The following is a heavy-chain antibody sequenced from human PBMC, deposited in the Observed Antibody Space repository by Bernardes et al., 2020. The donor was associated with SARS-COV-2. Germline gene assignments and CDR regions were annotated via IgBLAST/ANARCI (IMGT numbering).Heavy chain of an antibody. D-gene: IGHD3-22*01. CDR2: ISAYNGNT. CDR3: ARSMTPNYYDSSGYYYGLFY. Sequence: ASVKVSCKASGYTFTSYGISWVRQAPGQGLEWMGWISAYNGNTNYAQKLQGRVTMTTDTSTSTAYMELRSLRSDDTAVYYCARSMTPNYYDSSGYYYGLFYWGQGTLGTVSS. CDR1: GYTFTSYG. V-gene: IGHV1-18*01. J-gene: IGHJ4*02.